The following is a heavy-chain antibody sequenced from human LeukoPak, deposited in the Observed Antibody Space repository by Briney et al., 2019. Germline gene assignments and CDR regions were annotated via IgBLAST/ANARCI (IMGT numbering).Heavy chain of an antibody. CDR1: GFTFSSYE. V-gene: IGHV3-48*03. J-gene: IGHJ6*03. CDR3: ARGREYYYGSGRTNYYYYYMDV. Sequence: GGSLRLSCAASGFTFSSYEMNWVRQAPGKGLEWVSYISSSGSTIYYADSVKGRFTISRDNAKNSLYLQMNSLRAEDTAVYYCARGREYYYGSGRTNYYYYYMDVWGKGTTVTISS. CDR2: ISSSGSTI. D-gene: IGHD3-10*01.